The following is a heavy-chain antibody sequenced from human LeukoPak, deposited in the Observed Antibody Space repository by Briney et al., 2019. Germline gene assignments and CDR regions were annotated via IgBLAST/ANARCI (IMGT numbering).Heavy chain of an antibody. CDR1: GFTFRSYA. Sequence: GGSLRLSCVASGFTFRSYAMNWVRQAPGKGLEWVAVISYDGSNKYYADSVKGRFTISRDNSKNTLYLQMNSLRAEDTAVYYCARDSSSGWPITPDYWGQGTLVTVSS. CDR2: ISYDGSNK. V-gene: IGHV3-30-3*01. D-gene: IGHD6-19*01. J-gene: IGHJ4*02. CDR3: ARDSSSGWPITPDY.